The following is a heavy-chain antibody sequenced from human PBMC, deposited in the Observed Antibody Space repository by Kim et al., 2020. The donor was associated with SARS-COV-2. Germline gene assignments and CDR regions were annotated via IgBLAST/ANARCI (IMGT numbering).Heavy chain of an antibody. V-gene: IGHV3-23*01. J-gene: IGHJ3*01. CDR3: AKVAFVVVPAAIGV. D-gene: IGHD2-2*01. Sequence: ADSVKGRFTIARDNSKNTLYLQMNCLRAEDTAVYYCAKVAFVVVPAAIGVWGQGTMVTVSS.